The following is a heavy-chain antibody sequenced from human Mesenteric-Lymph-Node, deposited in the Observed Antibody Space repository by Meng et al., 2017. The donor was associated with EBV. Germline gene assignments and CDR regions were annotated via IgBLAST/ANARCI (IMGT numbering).Heavy chain of an antibody. J-gene: IGHJ4*02. CDR2: ISPSGDAI. D-gene: IGHD1-26*01. V-gene: IGHV3-11*01. CDR3: ASFEERDF. CDR1: GFTFSDYY. Sequence: VEMVESVGSLVQPGGSLRLSCESSGFTFSDYYMSWIRQAPGKGLEWVSYISPSGDAIYLAVSVKGRFTISRDNAKDSLHLQMDSLRVEDTAVYWCASFEERDFWGQGTLVTVSS.